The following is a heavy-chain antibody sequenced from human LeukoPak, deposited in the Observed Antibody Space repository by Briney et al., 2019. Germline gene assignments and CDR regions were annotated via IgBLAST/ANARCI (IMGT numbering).Heavy chain of an antibody. CDR1: GGTFSNYA. CDR2: TIPLFGTA. V-gene: IGHV1-69*13. Sequence: SVKVSCKASGGTFSNYAINWVRQAPGQGLEWMGGTIPLFGTANYAKKFQGRVTITADESTSTAYMEMSSLRSENTTVYYCAREAEGGYNVPGRWFDPWGQGTLVTVSS. J-gene: IGHJ5*02. D-gene: IGHD5-24*01. CDR3: AREAEGGYNVPGRWFDP.